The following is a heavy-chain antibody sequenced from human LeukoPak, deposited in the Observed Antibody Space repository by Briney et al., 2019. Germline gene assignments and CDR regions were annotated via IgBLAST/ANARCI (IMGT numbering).Heavy chain of an antibody. CDR2: IYYSGST. J-gene: IGHJ4*02. CDR3: ARGGPKGSSGYFDY. V-gene: IGHV4-59*11. D-gene: IGHD3-22*01. CDR1: GGSISSHY. Sequence: SETLSLTCTVSGGSISSHYWSWIRQPPGKGLEWIGYIYYSGSTNYNPSLKSRVTISVDTSKNQFSLKLSSVTAADTAVYYCARGGPKGSSGYFDYWGQGTLVTVSS.